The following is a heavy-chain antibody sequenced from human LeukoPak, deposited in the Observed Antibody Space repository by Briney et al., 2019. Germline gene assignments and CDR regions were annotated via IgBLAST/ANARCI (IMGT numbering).Heavy chain of an antibody. CDR3: ARNTMIRGVIINWFDP. CDR1: GYSISSGYY. V-gene: IGHV4-38-2*01. CDR2: MYQSGSS. D-gene: IGHD3-10*01. Sequence: SETLSLTCAVSGYSISSGYYWGWIRQPPGKGLEWIGSMYQSGSSYYNPSLKSRVTISVDTSKNQFSLKLRSVTAADTAVYYCARNTMIRGVIINWFDPWGQGTRVTVSS. J-gene: IGHJ5*02.